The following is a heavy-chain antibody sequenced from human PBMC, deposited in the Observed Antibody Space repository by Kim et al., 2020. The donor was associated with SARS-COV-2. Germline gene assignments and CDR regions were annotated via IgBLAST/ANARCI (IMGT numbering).Heavy chain of an antibody. CDR2: INHSGST. D-gene: IGHD3-22*01. J-gene: IGHJ6*02. CDR3: ASVRLLPPSYYYYGMDV. Sequence: SETLSLTCAVYGGSFSGYYWSWIRQPPGKGLEWIGEINHSGSTNYNPSLKSRVTISVDTSKNQFSLTLSSVTAADTAVYYCASVRLLPPSYYYYGMDVWGQGTTVTVSS. V-gene: IGHV4-34*01. CDR1: GGSFSGYY.